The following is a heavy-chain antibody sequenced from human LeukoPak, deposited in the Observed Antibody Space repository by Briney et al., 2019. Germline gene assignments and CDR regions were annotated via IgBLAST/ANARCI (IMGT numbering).Heavy chain of an antibody. V-gene: IGHV1-69*13. CDR1: GGTFSSYA. J-gene: IGHJ6*02. CDR2: IIPIFGTA. CDR3: ASPVVPAAIYYYYGMDV. Sequence: SVKVSCEASGGTFSSYAISWVRQAPGQGLEWMGGIIPIFGTANYAQKFQGRVTITADESTSTAYMELSSLRSEDTAVYYCASPVVPAAIYYYYGMDVWGQGTTVTVSS. D-gene: IGHD2-2*01.